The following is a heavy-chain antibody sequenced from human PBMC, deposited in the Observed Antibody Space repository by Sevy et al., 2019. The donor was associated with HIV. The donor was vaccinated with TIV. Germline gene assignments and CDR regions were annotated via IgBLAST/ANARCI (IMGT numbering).Heavy chain of an antibody. CDR1: GFTFRTYS. D-gene: IGHD3-3*01. Sequence: GGSLRLSCAASGFTFRTYSMNWVRQAPGKGLEWLSSISDDSRYIYYSDSVKGRFSISRANDKNFLFLQMNNLRVEDTAIYYCARDFTVFGVVSGIDYWGQGNLVTVSS. V-gene: IGHV3-21*04. J-gene: IGHJ4*02. CDR2: ISDDSRYI. CDR3: ARDFTVFGVVSGIDY.